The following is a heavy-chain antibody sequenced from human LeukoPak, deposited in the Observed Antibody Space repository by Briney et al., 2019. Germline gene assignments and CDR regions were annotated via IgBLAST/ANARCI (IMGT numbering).Heavy chain of an antibody. V-gene: IGHV4-59*12. CDR1: GGSSGNYY. CDR3: ARLGYSYGSPLVPAYNRNVPFDY. J-gene: IGHJ4*02. Sequence: SETLSLTCTVSGGSSGNYYWSWLRQPPGKGLEWVGYIYNSGTTNYNPSLKSRVTISLDTSKNQFSLKLSSVTAADTAVYYCARLGYSYGSPLVPAYNRNVPFDYWGQGTLVTVSS. D-gene: IGHD5-18*01. CDR2: IYNSGTT.